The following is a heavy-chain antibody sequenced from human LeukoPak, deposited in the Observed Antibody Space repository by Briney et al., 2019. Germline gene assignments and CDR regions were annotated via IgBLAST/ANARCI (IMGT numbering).Heavy chain of an antibody. Sequence: PSETLSLTCTVSGGSISSSSYYWGWIRQPPGKGLEWIGSIYYSGSTYYNPSLKSRVTISVDTSKNQFSLKLSSVTAADTAVYYCARDITIFGGRFDYWGQGTLVTVSS. CDR2: IYYSGST. CDR1: GGSISSSSYY. D-gene: IGHD3-3*01. CDR3: ARDITIFGGRFDY. V-gene: IGHV4-39*02. J-gene: IGHJ4*02.